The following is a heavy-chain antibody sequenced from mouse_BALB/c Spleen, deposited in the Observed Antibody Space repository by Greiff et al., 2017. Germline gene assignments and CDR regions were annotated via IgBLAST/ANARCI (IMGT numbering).Heavy chain of an antibody. Sequence: EVKVEESGPGLVKPSQSLSLTCTVTGYSITSDYAWNWIRQFPGNKLEWMGYISYSGSTSYNPSLKSRISITRDTSKNQFFLQLNSVTTEDTATYYCARDYGSRRDYYAMDYWGQGTSVTVSS. V-gene: IGHV3-2*02. CDR1: GYSITSDYA. CDR3: ARDYGSRRDYYAMDY. D-gene: IGHD1-1*01. J-gene: IGHJ4*01. CDR2: ISYSGST.